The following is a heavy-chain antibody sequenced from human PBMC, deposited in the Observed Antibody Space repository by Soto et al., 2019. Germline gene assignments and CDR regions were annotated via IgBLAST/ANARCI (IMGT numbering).Heavy chain of an antibody. CDR3: ARLPRDCNKTSCYYADH. CDR1: GYDFNTNW. V-gene: IGHV5-51*01. CDR2: MYPGDSDT. Sequence: LTISCRGSGYDFNTNWFGWVRQLPGRGLEWVGIMYPGDSDTRYNPSLQGHVTLSVDVTVSTAFLQWRSLETSDTGMYFCARLPRDCNKTSCYYADHWGQGTQVTVSS. D-gene: IGHD3-3*01. J-gene: IGHJ4*02.